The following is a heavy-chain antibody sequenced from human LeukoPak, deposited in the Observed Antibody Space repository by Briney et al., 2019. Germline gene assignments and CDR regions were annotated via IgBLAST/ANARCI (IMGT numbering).Heavy chain of an antibody. CDR3: ARQTGSGLFILP. CDR1: GCSISSSSYY. J-gene: IGHJ4*02. D-gene: IGHD3/OR15-3a*01. CDR2: IYYSGNT. V-gene: IGHV4-39*01. Sequence: PSETLSLTCTVSGCSISSSSYYWGWIRQPPGKGLEWIGSIYYSGNTYYNASLKSQVSISIDTSKNQFSLRLTSVTAADTAVYYCARQTGSGLFILPGGQGTLVTVSS.